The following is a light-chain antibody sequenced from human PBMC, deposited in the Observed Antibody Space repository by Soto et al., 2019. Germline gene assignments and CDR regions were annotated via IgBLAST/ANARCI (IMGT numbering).Light chain of an antibody. CDR3: QPSSNWPPLT. CDR1: QSVSSY. CDR2: DAS. V-gene: IGKV3-11*01. Sequence: EIVLTQSPATLSLSPGERATLSCRASQSVSSYLAWYQQKPGQAPRLLIYDASNRATGIPARFSGSGSGTDFTLTISSLGPEDFAVYYCQPSSNWPPLTFGGGTKVEIK. J-gene: IGKJ4*01.